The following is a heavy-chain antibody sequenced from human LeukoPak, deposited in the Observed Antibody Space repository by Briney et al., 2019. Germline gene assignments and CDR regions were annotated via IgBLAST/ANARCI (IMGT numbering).Heavy chain of an antibody. CDR2: ISWNSGGI. V-gene: IGHV3-9*01. CDR3: AKDIGDGYCSSTSRFFDY. J-gene: IGHJ4*02. CDR1: GFTFDDYA. Sequence: PGRSLRLSCAASGFTFDDYAMHWVRQAPGKGLEWVSCISWNSGGIGYADSVKGRFTISRDNAKNSLYLQMNSLRAEDTALYYCAKDIGDGYCSSTSRFFDYWGQGTLVTVSS. D-gene: IGHD2-2*01.